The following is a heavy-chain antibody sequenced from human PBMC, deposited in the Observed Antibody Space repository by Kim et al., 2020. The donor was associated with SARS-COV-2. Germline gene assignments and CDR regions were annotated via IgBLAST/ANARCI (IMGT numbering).Heavy chain of an antibody. CDR1: GGSFSGYY. CDR3: ARKRGVPYRHVDY. Sequence: SETLSLTCAVYGGSFSGYYWSWIRQPPGKGLEWIGEINHSGSTNYNPSLKSRVTISVDTSKNQFSLKLSSVTAADTAVYYCARKRGVPYRHVDYWGQGTLVTVSS. V-gene: IGHV4-34*01. CDR2: INHSGST. D-gene: IGHD3-10*01. J-gene: IGHJ4*02.